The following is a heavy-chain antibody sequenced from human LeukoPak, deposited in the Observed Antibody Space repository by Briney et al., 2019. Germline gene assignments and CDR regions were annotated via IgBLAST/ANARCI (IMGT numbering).Heavy chain of an antibody. CDR2: IYYSGST. CDR3: ARHYDFWSGYPATQSKTFDY. D-gene: IGHD3-3*01. V-gene: IGHV4-59*08. CDR1: GGSISSYY. Sequence: PSETLSLTCTASGGSISSYYWSWIRQPPGKGLEWIGYIYYSGSTNYNPSLKSRVTISVDTSKNQFSLKLSSVTAAYAAVYYCARHYDFWSGYPATQSKTFDYWGQGTLVTVSS. J-gene: IGHJ4*02.